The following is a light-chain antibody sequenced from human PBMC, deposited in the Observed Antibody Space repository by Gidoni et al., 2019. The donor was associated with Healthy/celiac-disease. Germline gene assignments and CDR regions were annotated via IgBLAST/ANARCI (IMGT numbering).Light chain of an antibody. Sequence: QSALTQLRSVSGSPGQSVTISCTGTSSDVGGYNYVSWYQQHPGKAPKLMLYDVSKRPSGVPDRFSGSKSGNTASLTISGLQAEDEADYYCCSYAGSYTWVFGGGTKLTVL. V-gene: IGLV2-11*01. CDR2: DVS. J-gene: IGLJ3*02. CDR1: SSDVGGYNY. CDR3: CSYAGSYTWV.